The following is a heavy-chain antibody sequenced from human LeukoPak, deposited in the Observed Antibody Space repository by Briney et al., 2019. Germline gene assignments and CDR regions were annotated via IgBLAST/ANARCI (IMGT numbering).Heavy chain of an antibody. CDR2: IDRDGGGR. CDR3: ARDPGSSAFDL. Sequence: PGGSLRLSCAASGFSFSSYGMSWVRRTPENGLEVMGNIDRDGGGRNYMDSLKGRCTISRDNGKKSLYLEINSLRADDTAVYYCARDPGSSAFDLWGRGALVTVSS. CDR1: GFSFSSYG. D-gene: IGHD1-14*01. J-gene: IGHJ4*02. V-gene: IGHV3-7*01.